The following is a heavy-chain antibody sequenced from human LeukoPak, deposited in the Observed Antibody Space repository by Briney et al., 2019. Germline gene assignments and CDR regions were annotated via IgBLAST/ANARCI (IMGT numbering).Heavy chain of an antibody. J-gene: IGHJ4*02. CDR2: FDPEDGET. V-gene: IGHV1-24*01. Sequence: GASVKVSCKVSGYTLTELSMHWVRQAPGKGLEWMGGFDPEDGETIYAQKFQGRVTITEDTSTDTAYMELSSLRSEDTAVYYCATRLLYSSGWYFDYWGQGTLVTVSS. D-gene: IGHD6-19*01. CDR1: GYTLTELS. CDR3: ATRLLYSSGWYFDY.